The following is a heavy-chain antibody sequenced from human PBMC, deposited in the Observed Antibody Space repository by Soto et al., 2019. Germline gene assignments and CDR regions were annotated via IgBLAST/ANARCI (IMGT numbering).Heavy chain of an antibody. Sequence: ASVKVSCKASGYTFTGYYMHGVRQAPGQGLEWMGWINPNSGGTNYAQKFQGRVTMTRDTSISTAYMELSRLRSDDTAVYYCARDLGVGATRKMIDYSGQRTLVTL. CDR2: INPNSGGT. CDR3: ARDLGVGATRKMIDY. D-gene: IGHD1-26*01. CDR1: GYTFTGYY. V-gene: IGHV1-2*02. J-gene: IGHJ4*02.